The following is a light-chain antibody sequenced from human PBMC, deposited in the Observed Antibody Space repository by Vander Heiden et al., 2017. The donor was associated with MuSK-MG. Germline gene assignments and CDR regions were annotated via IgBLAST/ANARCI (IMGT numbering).Light chain of an antibody. Sequence: EIVLTQSPATLSLSPGERATLSCRASQSVSSYLAWYQQKPGQAPRLLIYDASNRATGIPARFSGSGSGIDFTLTISSLEPEDFAVYYCQQRSNWPPRDTFGQGTKLEIK. V-gene: IGKV3-11*01. CDR1: QSVSSY. CDR3: QQRSNWPPRDT. CDR2: DAS. J-gene: IGKJ2*01.